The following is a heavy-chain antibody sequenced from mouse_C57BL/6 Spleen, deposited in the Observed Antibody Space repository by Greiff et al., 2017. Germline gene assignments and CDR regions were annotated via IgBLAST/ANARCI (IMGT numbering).Heavy chain of an antibody. D-gene: IGHD1-1*01. Sequence: EVQLQQSGPELVKPGASVKMSCKASGYTFTDYNMHWVKQSHGKSLEWIGYINPNNGGTSYNQKFKGKATLTVNKSSSTAYMELRSLTSEDSAVYYCASDYYGACDYWGQGTTLTVSS. CDR2: INPNNGGT. V-gene: IGHV1-22*01. J-gene: IGHJ2*01. CDR1: GYTFTDYN. CDR3: ASDYYGACDY.